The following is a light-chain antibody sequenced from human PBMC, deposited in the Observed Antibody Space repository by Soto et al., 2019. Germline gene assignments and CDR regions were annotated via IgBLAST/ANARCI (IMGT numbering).Light chain of an antibody. CDR1: SEHRTYA. CDR3: QTWVTDIYV. J-gene: IGLJ1*01. V-gene: IGLV4-69*01. CDR2: INSDGTH. Sequence: QPVLTQSPSASASLGASIKHTCTLSSEHRTYAIAWQQQQPEKGPRFLMKINSDGTHFKGDGIPERFSGSSSGAERYLTISSLQSEDEAVYYCQTWVTDIYVFGTGTKLTVL.